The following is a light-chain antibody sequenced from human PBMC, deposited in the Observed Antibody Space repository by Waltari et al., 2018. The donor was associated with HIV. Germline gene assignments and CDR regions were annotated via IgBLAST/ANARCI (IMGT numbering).Light chain of an antibody. CDR1: QSIAKH. V-gene: IGKV3-15*01. J-gene: IGKJ1*01. Sequence: EIVMTQSPATRSVSPGERVTLSCRASQSIAKHLAWYQQKPGQAPRLRMEGVATRATGIPARFSGSGSWTEFTLTIRSLQSEDLAVYYCQQYDNWPPWTFGQGTKVE. CDR2: GVA. CDR3: QQYDNWPPWT.